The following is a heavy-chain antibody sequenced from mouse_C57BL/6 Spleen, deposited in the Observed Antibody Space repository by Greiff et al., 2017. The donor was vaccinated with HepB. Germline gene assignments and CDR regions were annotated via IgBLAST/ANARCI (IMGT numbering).Heavy chain of an antibody. D-gene: IGHD2-5*01. J-gene: IGHJ2*01. Sequence: VKLMESGPELVKPGASVKISCKASGYAFSSSWMNWVKQRPGKGLEWIGRIYPGDGDTNYNGKFKGKATLTADKSSSTAYMQLSSLTSEDSAVYFCARIYYSNPFDYWGQGTTLTVSS. CDR3: ARIYYSNPFDY. CDR1: GYAFSSSW. V-gene: IGHV1-82*01. CDR2: IYPGDGDT.